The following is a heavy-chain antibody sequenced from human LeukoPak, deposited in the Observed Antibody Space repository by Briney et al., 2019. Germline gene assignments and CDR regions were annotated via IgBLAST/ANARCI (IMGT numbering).Heavy chain of an antibody. Sequence: SETLSLTCTVSGGSISSYYWSWIRQPPGKGLEWIGYIYYSGSTNYNPSLKSRVTISVDTSKNQFSLKLSSVTAADTAVHYCAMFRGYFDYWGQGTLVTVSS. D-gene: IGHD3-10*02. J-gene: IGHJ4*02. CDR3: AMFRGYFDY. V-gene: IGHV4-59*01. CDR2: IYYSGST. CDR1: GGSISSYY.